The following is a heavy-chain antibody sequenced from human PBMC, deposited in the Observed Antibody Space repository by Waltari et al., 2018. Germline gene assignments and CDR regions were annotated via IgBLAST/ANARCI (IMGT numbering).Heavy chain of an antibody. CDR2: IYSGGSST. Sequence: EVQLLESGGGLVQPAWSLRLSCAASVFTFSSYAISWVRQAPGKGLEWVSVIYSGGSSTYYADSVKGRFTISRDNSKNTLYLQMNSLRAEDTAVYYCANGRFLEWSWEGYFDLWGRGTLVTVSS. D-gene: IGHD3-3*01. CDR3: ANGRFLEWSWEGYFDL. J-gene: IGHJ2*01. V-gene: IGHV3-23*03. CDR1: VFTFSSYA.